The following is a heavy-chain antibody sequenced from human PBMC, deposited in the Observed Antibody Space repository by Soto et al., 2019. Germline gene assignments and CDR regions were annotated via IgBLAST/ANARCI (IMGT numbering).Heavy chain of an antibody. V-gene: IGHV1-18*01. CDR2: ISAYNGNT. CDR1: GYTFTSYG. D-gene: IGHD2-2*01. J-gene: IGHJ6*02. CDR3: ARGYIVVVPAAIPLPQYYYYYYGMDV. Sequence: AASVKVSCKASGYTFTSYGISWVRQAPGQGLEWMGWISAYNGNTNYAQKLQGRVTMTTDTSTSTAYMELRSLRSDDTAVYYCARGYIVVVPAAIPLPQYYYYYYGMDVWGQGTTVTV.